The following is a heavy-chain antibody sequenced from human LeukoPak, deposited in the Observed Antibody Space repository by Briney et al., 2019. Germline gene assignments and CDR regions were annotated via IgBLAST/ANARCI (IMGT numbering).Heavy chain of an antibody. CDR2: ISSSGNNT. Sequence: GGSLRLSCAASGFTFNSYAMNWVRQAPGKGLEWVSTISSSGNNTYYTDSVKGRFTISRDNAKNSLYLQMNSLRAEDTAVYYCARDGSYSSSWYFDYWGQGTLVTVSS. CDR3: ARDGSYSSSWYFDY. D-gene: IGHD6-13*01. V-gene: IGHV3-21*01. J-gene: IGHJ4*02. CDR1: GFTFNSYA.